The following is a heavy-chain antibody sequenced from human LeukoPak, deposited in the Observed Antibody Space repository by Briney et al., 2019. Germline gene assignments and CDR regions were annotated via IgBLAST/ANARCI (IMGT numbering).Heavy chain of an antibody. D-gene: IGHD4-23*01. CDR1: GYTFTSYY. CDR2: INPSGGST. V-gene: IGHV1-46*01. Sequence: RASVKVSCKASGYTFTSYYLHWVRQAPGQGLEWMGIINPSGGSTSYAQKFQGRVTMTRDTSTSTVYMELSSLRSEDTAVYYCARQRQYYGGNYYYFDYWGQGTLVTVSS. CDR3: ARQRQYYGGNYYYFDY. J-gene: IGHJ4*02.